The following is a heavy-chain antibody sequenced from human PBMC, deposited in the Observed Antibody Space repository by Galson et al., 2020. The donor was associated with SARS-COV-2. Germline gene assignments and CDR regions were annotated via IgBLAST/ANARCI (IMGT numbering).Heavy chain of an antibody. CDR1: GGSISTHY. CDR2: IYYSGGT. CDR3: ARVGGNDGWNWFDP. V-gene: IGHV4-59*11. D-gene: IGHD1-1*01. J-gene: IGHJ5*02. Sequence: SETLSLTCTVSGGSISTHYWSWIRQSPGKGLEWIGNIYYSGGTKYNPSLKSRVSMSVDTSENQFSLKLNSVTAADTAVYYCARVGGNDGWNWFDPWGQGTLVSVSS.